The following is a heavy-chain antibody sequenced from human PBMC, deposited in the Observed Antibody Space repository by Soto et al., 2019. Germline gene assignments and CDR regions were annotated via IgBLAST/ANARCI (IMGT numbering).Heavy chain of an antibody. CDR3: ARPGPHGDRTEDP. J-gene: IGHJ5*02. D-gene: IGHD4-17*01. Sequence: QVQLQESGPGLVKPSQTLSLTCTVSGGSISSGDYYWSWIRQPPGKGLEWIGYIYYSGSTYYNPSLKSRVTISVDTAQNRFSLKLSSVTAADTAVYYCARPGPHGDRTEDPWGQGTLVTVSS. V-gene: IGHV4-30-4*01. CDR1: GGSISSGDYY. CDR2: IYYSGST.